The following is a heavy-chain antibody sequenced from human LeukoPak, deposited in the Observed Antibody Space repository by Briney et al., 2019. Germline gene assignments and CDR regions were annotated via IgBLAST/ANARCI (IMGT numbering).Heavy chain of an antibody. Sequence: GGSLTLSCAASGFTFSSYWVNWVRQAPGKGLEWVANIKEDGSKKDYADSVKGRFSISRDNAKNSLYLQMNSVRVEDTGVYYCATALVRGSPGWGQGTLVTVSS. V-gene: IGHV3-7*01. J-gene: IGHJ4*02. CDR3: ATALVRGSPG. CDR2: IKEDGSKK. D-gene: IGHD3-10*01. CDR1: GFTFSSYW.